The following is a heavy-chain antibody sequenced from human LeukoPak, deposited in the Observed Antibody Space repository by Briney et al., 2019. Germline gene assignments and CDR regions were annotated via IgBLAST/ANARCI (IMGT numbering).Heavy chain of an antibody. CDR2: MNQDGSAK. J-gene: IGHJ6*02. CDR1: GFTFSDSW. Sequence: GGSLRLSCAASGFTFSDSWMSWVRQAPGKGLVWVANMNQDGSAKGYVDSVKGRFTISRDNARNSLYLQMSSLRPEDTAVYYCATYTHWVAGDVWGQGTTVTVSS. CDR3: ATYTHWVAGDV. D-gene: IGHD3-16*01. V-gene: IGHV3-7*01.